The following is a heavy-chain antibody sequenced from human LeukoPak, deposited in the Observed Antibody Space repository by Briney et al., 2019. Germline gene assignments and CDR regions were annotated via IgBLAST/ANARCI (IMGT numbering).Heavy chain of an antibody. D-gene: IGHD1-26*01. J-gene: IGHJ3*02. V-gene: IGHV3-74*01. CDR3: AVRWELLHAFDI. CDR2: INSDGSSI. Sequence: PGGSLRLSCAASGFTFSSHWMHWVRQAPGKGLVWVSRINSDGSSISYADSVKGRFTISRDNAKNTLYLQMNSLRAEDTAVYYCAVRWELLHAFDIWGQGTMVTVSS. CDR1: GFTFSSHW.